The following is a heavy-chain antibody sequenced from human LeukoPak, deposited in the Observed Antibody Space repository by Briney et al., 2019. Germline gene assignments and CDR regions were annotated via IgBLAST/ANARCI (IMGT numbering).Heavy chain of an antibody. J-gene: IGHJ4*02. D-gene: IGHD6-19*01. CDR2: INHSGST. Sequence: PSETLSLTCAVYGGSFSGYYWSWIRQPPGKGLEWIGEINHSGSTNYNPSLKSRVTISVDTSKNQFSLKLSSVTAADTAVYYCAGSGRIDYWGQGTLVTVSS. CDR1: GGSFSGYY. V-gene: IGHV4-34*01. CDR3: AGSGRIDY.